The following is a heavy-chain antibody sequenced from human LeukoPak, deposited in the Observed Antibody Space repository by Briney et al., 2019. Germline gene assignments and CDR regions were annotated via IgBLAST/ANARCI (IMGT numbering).Heavy chain of an antibody. Sequence: AASVKVSCKASGYTFTSYGISWVRQAPGQGLEWMGWISAYNGNTNYAQKLQGRVTMTTDTSTSTAYMELRSLRSDDTAVYYCARDIFAGTMVRGVYDAFDIWGQGTMVIVSS. D-gene: IGHD3-10*01. CDR3: ARDIFAGTMVRGVYDAFDI. J-gene: IGHJ3*02. CDR1: GYTFTSYG. V-gene: IGHV1-18*01. CDR2: ISAYNGNT.